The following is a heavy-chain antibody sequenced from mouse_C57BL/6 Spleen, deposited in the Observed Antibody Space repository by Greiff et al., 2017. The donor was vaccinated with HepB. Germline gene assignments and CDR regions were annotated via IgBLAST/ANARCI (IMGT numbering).Heavy chain of an antibody. J-gene: IGHJ4*01. CDR3: ATNSLVKEDAMDY. V-gene: IGHV1-26*01. D-gene: IGHD2-1*01. Sequence: EVQLQQSGPELVEPGASVKISCKASGYTFTDYYMNWVKQSHGKSLEWIGDINPNNGGTSYNQKFKGKATLTVDKSSSTAYMELRSLTSEDSAVYYCATNSLVKEDAMDYWGQGTSVTVSS. CDR1: GYTFTDYY. CDR2: INPNNGGT.